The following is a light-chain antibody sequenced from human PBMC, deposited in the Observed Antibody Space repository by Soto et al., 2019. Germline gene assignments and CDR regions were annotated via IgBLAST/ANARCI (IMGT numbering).Light chain of an antibody. J-gene: IGLJ1*01. CDR2: EVS. CDR3: SSYTSSSPLYV. Sequence: QSALTQPASVSGSPGQSITISCTGTSSDVGGHNYVSWYQQHPGKAPKLMIYEVSNRPSGVSNRFSGSKSGNTASLTISGLQAEDEADYYCSSYTSSSPLYVFGTGTKVTVL. V-gene: IGLV2-14*01. CDR1: SSDVGGHNY.